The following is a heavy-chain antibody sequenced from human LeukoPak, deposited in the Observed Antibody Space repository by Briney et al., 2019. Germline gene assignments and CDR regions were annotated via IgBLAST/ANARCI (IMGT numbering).Heavy chain of an antibody. CDR2: ISAYNGNT. J-gene: IGHJ4*02. CDR1: GYTFTSYG. V-gene: IGHV1-18*01. Sequence: ASVKVSCKASGYTFTSYGISWVRQAPGQGLEWMGWISAYNGNTNYAQKFQGRVTMTRNTSISTAYMELSSLRSEDTAVYYCARGRKVGATWLFDYWGQGTLVTVSS. CDR3: ARGRKVGATWLFDY. D-gene: IGHD1-26*01.